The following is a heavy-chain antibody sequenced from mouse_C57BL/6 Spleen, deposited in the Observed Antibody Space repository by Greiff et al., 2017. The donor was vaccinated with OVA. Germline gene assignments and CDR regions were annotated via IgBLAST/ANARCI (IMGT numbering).Heavy chain of an antibody. CDR1: GYTFTDYY. CDR2: INPNNGGT. Sequence: EVKLQQSGPELVKPGASVKISCKASGYTFTDYYMNWVKQSHGKSLEWIGDINPNNGGTSYNQKFKGKATLTVDKSSSTAYMELRSRTSEDSAVYYCARRGTTVDFDYWGQGTTLTVSS. CDR3: ARRGTTVDFDY. J-gene: IGHJ2*01. V-gene: IGHV1-26*01. D-gene: IGHD1-1*01.